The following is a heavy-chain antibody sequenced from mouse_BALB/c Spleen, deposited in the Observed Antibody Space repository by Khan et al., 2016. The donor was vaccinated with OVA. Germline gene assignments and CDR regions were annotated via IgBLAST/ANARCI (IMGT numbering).Heavy chain of an antibody. Sequence: EVQLVESGGGLVQPGGSRKLSCAASGFTFSSFGMHWVRQAPETGLEWVASINSGSTTIYYAATVKGRFTISRDNPKNTLFLQMPSLRSEDTAMYYCARDGYYYFDYWGQGTTLTVSS. J-gene: IGHJ2*01. CDR3: ARDGYYYFDY. V-gene: IGHV5-17*02. CDR2: INSGSTTI. CDR1: GFTFSSFG. D-gene: IGHD2-3*01.